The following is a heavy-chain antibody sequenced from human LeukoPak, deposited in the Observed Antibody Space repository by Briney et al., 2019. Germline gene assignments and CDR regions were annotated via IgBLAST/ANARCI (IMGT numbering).Heavy chain of an antibody. CDR3: ARSALWQLAYYFDY. V-gene: IGHV1-2*02. D-gene: IGHD6-6*01. CDR2: INPNSGGT. Sequence: ASVKVSCKASGYTFTSYYMHWVRQAPGQGLEWMGWINPNSGGTNYAQKFQGRVTMTRDTSISTAYMELSRLRSDDTAVYYCARSALWQLAYYFDYWGQGTLVTVSS. CDR1: GYTFTSYY. J-gene: IGHJ4*02.